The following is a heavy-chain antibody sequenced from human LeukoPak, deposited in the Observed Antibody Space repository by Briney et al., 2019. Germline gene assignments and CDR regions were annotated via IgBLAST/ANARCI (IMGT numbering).Heavy chain of an antibody. D-gene: IGHD5-24*01. Sequence: SQTLSLTCALSGDTVSSNSAAWNWISQSPSGGLEWQVRTYYRSKWYNDYAVSVKSRITINPDTSKNQFSLQLNSVTPEDTAVYYCAREGDGYNYGYFDYWGQGTLVTVSS. V-gene: IGHV6-1*01. CDR1: GDTVSSNSAA. CDR2: TYYRSKWYN. J-gene: IGHJ4*02. CDR3: AREGDGYNYGYFDY.